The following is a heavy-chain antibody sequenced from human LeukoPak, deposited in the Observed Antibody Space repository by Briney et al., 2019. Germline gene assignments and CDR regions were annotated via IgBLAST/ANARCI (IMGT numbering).Heavy chain of an antibody. D-gene: IGHD1-26*01. J-gene: IGHJ4*02. V-gene: IGHV4-4*07. CDR3: ARENSGSYREFDY. Sequence: SETLSLTCTVSGGSISSYYWSWIRQPAGKGLEWIGRIYTSGSTNYNASLKSRVRMSVDTSKNQFSLKLSSVTAADTAVFYCARENSGSYREFDYWGQGTLVTVSS. CDR2: IYTSGST. CDR1: GGSISSYY.